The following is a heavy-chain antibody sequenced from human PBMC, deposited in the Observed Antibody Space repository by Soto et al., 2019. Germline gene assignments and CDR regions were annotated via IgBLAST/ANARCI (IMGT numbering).Heavy chain of an antibody. V-gene: IGHV1-58*02. J-gene: IGHJ6*02. CDR1: GFTFTSSA. CDR3: AAGYRSSTSCLQHYYYYGMDV. D-gene: IGHD2-2*01. CDR2: IVVGSGNT. Sequence: GASVKVSCKASGFTFTSSAMQWVRQARGQRLEWIGWIVVGSGNTNYAQKFQERVTITRDMSTSTAYMELSSLRAEDRAVYYCAAGYRSSTSCLQHYYYYGMDVWGQ.